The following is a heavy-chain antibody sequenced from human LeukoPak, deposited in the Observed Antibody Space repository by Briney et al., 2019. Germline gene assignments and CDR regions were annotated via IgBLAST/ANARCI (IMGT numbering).Heavy chain of an antibody. V-gene: IGHV3-74*01. Sequence: GGSLRLSCAASGFIFSSFAMSWVRQAPGKGLVWVSRINSDGINTSYADSVKGRFTISRDNAKNTLNLQMNSLRAEDTAVYYCARDLGQYYDTSDNWFDPWGQGTLVTVSS. J-gene: IGHJ5*02. CDR2: INSDGINT. CDR1: GFIFSSFA. D-gene: IGHD3-22*01. CDR3: ARDLGQYYDTSDNWFDP.